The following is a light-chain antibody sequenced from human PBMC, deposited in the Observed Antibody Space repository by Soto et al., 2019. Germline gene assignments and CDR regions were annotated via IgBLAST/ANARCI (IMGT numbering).Light chain of an antibody. CDR1: QSIIGY. CDR3: QQYDTYWT. CDR2: DAS. Sequence: DIQMTQSPSTLSASVGDRVTITCRASQSIIGYLAWYQQKPGEAPKLLIYDASNLESGVPSRFSGSGSGTESTLTISSLHPDDFATYYCQQYDTYWTLGQGTKVDI. V-gene: IGKV1-5*01. J-gene: IGKJ1*01.